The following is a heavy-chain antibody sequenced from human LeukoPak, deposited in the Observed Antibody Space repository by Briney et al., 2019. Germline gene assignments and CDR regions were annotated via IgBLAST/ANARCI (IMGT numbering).Heavy chain of an antibody. D-gene: IGHD3-10*01. CDR2: IRNDGSNK. J-gene: IGHJ4*02. CDR1: GFTFSSYG. CDR3: ARGEYGSGSYHIDY. V-gene: IGHV3-30*02. Sequence: GGSLRLSCAASGFTFSSYGMHWVRQAPGKGLEWVAFIRNDGSNKYYADSVKGRFTISRDNSKNTLYLQMNSLRAEDTAVYYCARGEYGSGSYHIDYWGQGTLVTVSS.